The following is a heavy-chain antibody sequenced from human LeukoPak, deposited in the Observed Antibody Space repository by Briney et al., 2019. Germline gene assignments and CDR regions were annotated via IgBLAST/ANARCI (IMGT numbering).Heavy chain of an antibody. CDR3: ARDHPLDYGDYEVQRDDY. D-gene: IGHD4-17*01. V-gene: IGHV3-21*01. CDR2: ISSSSSYI. CDR1: GFTFSSYS. Sequence: GGSLRLSCAASGFTFSSYSMNWVRQAPGKGLEWVSSISSSSSYIYYADSVKGRFTISRDNAKNSLYLQMNSLRAEDTAVYYCARDHPLDYGDYEVQRDDYWGQGTLVTVSS. J-gene: IGHJ4*02.